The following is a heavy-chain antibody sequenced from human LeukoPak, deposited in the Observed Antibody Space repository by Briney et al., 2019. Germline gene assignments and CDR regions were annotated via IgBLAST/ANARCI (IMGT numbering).Heavy chain of an antibody. D-gene: IGHD3-22*01. CDR3: ARIVKTYYYDSSGYYYPRNSYGMDV. CDR1: GGSFSGYY. CDR2: INHSGST. J-gene: IGHJ6*02. Sequence: PSETLSLTCAVYGGSFSGYYWSWIRQPPGKGLEWIGEINHSGSTNYNPSLKSRVTISVDTSKNQFSLKLSSVTAADTAVYYCARIVKTYYYDSSGYYYPRNSYGMDVWGQGTTVIVSS. V-gene: IGHV4-34*01.